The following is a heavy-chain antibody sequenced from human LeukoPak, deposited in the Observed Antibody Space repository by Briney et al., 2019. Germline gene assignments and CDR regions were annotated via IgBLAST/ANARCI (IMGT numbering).Heavy chain of an antibody. CDR3: ATEGAYTTSSPPAC. D-gene: IGHD3-16*01. J-gene: IGHJ4*02. Sequence: GGSLRLSCAASGFTFTNYWMSWVRQAPGKGPEWVANIKHDGSETYYLDSVKGRFTISRDNAKNSLYLQMSSLRADDTAVYYCATEGAYTTSSPPACWGQGTRVTVSS. V-gene: IGHV3-7*01. CDR1: GFTFTNYW. CDR2: IKHDGSET.